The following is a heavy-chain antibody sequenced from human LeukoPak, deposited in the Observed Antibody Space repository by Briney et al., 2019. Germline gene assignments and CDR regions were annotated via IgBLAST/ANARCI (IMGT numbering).Heavy chain of an antibody. CDR2: IYGSGNT. D-gene: IGHD6-19*01. CDR1: GGSLSSDYWNYY. Sequence: SETLSLTCTVSGGSLSSDYWNYYWNWIRQPPGKGLEWIGYIYGSGNTNYNPSLKSRITMSIDTSKNQFSLELTSVTAADTATYYCARETTLAGFASGLGFNYWGQGILVTVSS. J-gene: IGHJ4*02. CDR3: ARETTLAGFASGLGFNY. V-gene: IGHV4-61*01.